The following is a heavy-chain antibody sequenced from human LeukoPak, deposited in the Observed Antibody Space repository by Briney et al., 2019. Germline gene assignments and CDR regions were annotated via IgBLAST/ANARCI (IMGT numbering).Heavy chain of an antibody. CDR3: ARRIDIVVVPAAPLNWFDP. CDR2: IYYSGST. D-gene: IGHD2-2*01. CDR1: GGSISSYY. V-gene: IGHV4-59*12. Sequence: SETLSLTCTVSGGSISSYYWSWIRQPPGKGLEWIGYIYYSGSTNYNPSLKSRVTISVDTSKNQFSLKLSSVTAADTAVYYCARRIDIVVVPAAPLNWFDPWGQGTLVTVSS. J-gene: IGHJ5*02.